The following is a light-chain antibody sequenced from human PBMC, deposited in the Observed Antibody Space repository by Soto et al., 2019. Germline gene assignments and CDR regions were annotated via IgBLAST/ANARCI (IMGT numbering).Light chain of an antibody. CDR2: DAS. CDR3: QQVNVYPST. CDR1: QSISTW. Sequence: DIKLTQSPSTLSASVGEGVSLXCRASQSISTWLAWYQQKPGKAPKVLIYDASTLHSGVPSRFSGGGSGTDFTLTISSLQPEDFATYYCQQVNVYPSTFGGGTKVDIK. J-gene: IGKJ4*01. V-gene: IGKV1-5*01.